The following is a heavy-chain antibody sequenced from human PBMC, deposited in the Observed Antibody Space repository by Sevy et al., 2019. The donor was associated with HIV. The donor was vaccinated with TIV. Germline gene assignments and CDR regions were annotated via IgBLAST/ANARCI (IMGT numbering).Heavy chain of an antibody. D-gene: IGHD7-27*01. Sequence: ASVKVSGKASGYTFSVYYVHWVRQAPGQGLEWMGRINPNSGGTNYAENFQGRVTVTRETSVNTAYMELSRLRSDDTAVYYCAGESHKWGSTGVFDYWGLGTLVTVSS. CDR2: INPNSGGT. CDR3: AGESHKWGSTGVFDY. V-gene: IGHV1-2*06. J-gene: IGHJ4*02. CDR1: GYTFSVYY.